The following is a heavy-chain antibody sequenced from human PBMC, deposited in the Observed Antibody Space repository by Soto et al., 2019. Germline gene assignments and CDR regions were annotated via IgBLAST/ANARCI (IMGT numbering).Heavy chain of an antibody. CDR1: GYTFTSYD. V-gene: IGHV1-8*01. J-gene: IGHJ6*03. D-gene: IGHD2-2*01. CDR3: ARGDCSSTSCQEDYYYYMDV. Sequence: ASVKVSCKASGYTFTSYDINWVRQATGQGLEWMGWMNPNSGNTNYAQKFQGRVTMTRDTSISTAYMELSRLRSDDTAVYYCARGDCSSTSCQEDYYYYMDVWGKGTTVTVSS. CDR2: MNPNSGNT.